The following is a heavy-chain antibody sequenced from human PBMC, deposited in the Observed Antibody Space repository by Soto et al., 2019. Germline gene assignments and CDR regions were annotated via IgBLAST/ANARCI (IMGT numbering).Heavy chain of an antibody. V-gene: IGHV1-18*01. J-gene: IGHJ5*02. CDR1: GYTFTSYG. D-gene: IGHD2-15*01. CDR2: ISAYNGNT. CDR3: ARELLEYNWFDP. Sequence: ASVKVSCKASGYTFTSYGISWSRQAPGQGLEWMGWISAYNGNTNYAQKLQGRVTMTADTSTSTAYMELRSLRSDDTAVYYCARELLEYNWFDPWGQGTLVTVSS.